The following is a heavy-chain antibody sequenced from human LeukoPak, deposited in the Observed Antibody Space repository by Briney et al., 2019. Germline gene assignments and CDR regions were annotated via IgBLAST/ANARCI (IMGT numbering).Heavy chain of an antibody. J-gene: IGHJ4*02. CDR1: GFTFSDYY. CDR3: ARDGGSGRPVDIVATGVDFDY. CDR2: ISSSGSTI. V-gene: IGHV3-11*01. D-gene: IGHD5-12*01. Sequence: GGSLRLSCAASGFTFSDYYMSWIRQAPGKGLEWVSYISSSGSTIYYADSVKGRFTISRDNAKNSLYLQMNSLRAEDTAVYYCARDGGSGRPVDIVATGVDFDYWGQGTLVTVSS.